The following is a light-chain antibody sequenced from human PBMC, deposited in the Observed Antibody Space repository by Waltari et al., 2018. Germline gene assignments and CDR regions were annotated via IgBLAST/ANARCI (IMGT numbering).Light chain of an antibody. CDR1: QSVSSNH. CDR2: GAS. V-gene: IGKV3-20*01. Sequence: EIVLTQSPGTLSLSPGERATLSCRASQSVSSNHLAWYQQKPGLAPRLLIYGASSSATGISDRISGSGSGTDFTLTISRLEPEDFAVYYCQQWGSTFGGGTKVESK. J-gene: IGKJ4*01. CDR3: QQWGST.